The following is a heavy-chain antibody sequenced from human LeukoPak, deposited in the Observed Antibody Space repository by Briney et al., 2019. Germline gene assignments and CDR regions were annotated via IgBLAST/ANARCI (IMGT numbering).Heavy chain of an antibody. V-gene: IGHV3-11*04. CDR2: ISFSGGTI. D-gene: IGHD3-10*02. CDR3: AELGITMIGGV. Sequence: GGSLRLSCAASGFTFSDYYMSWIRQAPGKGLEWVSYISFSGGTIYYADSVKGRFTISRDNAKNSLCLQMNSLRAEDTAVYYCAELGITMIGGVWGKGTTVTISS. CDR1: GFTFSDYY. J-gene: IGHJ6*04.